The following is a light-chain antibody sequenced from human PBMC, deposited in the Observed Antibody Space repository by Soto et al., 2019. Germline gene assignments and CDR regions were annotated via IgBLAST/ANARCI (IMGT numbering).Light chain of an antibody. Sequence: QSVLTQPASVSGSPGQSITISCTGTSSDVGGYNYVSWYQHHPGKAPKLMIYEVSNRPSGVSSRFSGSKSGNTASLTISGLQAEDEADYYCTSYTSSSTQVFGGGTQLTVL. CDR2: EVS. CDR3: TSYTSSSTQV. V-gene: IGLV2-14*01. J-gene: IGLJ2*01. CDR1: SSDVGGYNY.